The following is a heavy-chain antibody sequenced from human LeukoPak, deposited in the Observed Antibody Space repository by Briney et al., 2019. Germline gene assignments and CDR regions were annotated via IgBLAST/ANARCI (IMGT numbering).Heavy chain of an antibody. J-gene: IGHJ3*02. Sequence: VASVKVSCKVSGYTLTEIFMHWVRQAPGKGLEWMGGFDPEDGETIYAQKFQGRVTMTEDTSTDTAYMELSSLRSEDTAVYYCSTAKYSSGWYGAFDIWGQGTMLTVSS. V-gene: IGHV1-24*01. D-gene: IGHD6-19*01. CDR2: FDPEDGET. CDR3: STAKYSSGWYGAFDI. CDR1: GYTLTEIF.